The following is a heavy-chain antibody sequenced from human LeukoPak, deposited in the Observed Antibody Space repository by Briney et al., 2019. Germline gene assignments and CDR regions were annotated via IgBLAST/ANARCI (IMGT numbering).Heavy chain of an antibody. CDR3: ARQHYDILTGYGYYFDY. D-gene: IGHD3-9*01. J-gene: IGHJ4*02. V-gene: IGHV4-59*08. CDR2: IYYSGST. CDR1: GGSISSYY. Sequence: SETLSLTCTVSGGSISSYYWSWIRQPPGKGLEWIGYIYYSGSTNYNPSLKSRVTISVDTSKNQFSLKLSSVTAADTAVYYCARQHYDILTGYGYYFDYWGQGTLVTVSS.